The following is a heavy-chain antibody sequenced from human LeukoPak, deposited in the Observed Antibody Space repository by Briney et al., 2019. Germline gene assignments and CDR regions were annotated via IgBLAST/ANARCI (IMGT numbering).Heavy chain of an antibody. V-gene: IGHV3-30-3*01. CDR1: GFTFSSYA. CDR2: ISYDGSNK. D-gene: IGHD1-14*01. J-gene: IGHJ4*02. Sequence: PGGSLRLSCAASGFTFSSYAMHWVRQAPGKGLEWVAVISYDGSNKYYADSVKGRFTISRDNSKNTLYLQMNSLRAEDTAVYYCAREPNGNQYFDYWGQGTLVTVSS. CDR3: AREPNGNQYFDY.